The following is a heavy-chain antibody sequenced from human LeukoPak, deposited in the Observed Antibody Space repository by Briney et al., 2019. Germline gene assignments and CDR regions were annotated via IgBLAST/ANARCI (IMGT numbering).Heavy chain of an antibody. CDR2: ISSSGSTI. J-gene: IGHJ5*02. D-gene: IGHD2-15*01. CDR1: GFTFSSYS. Sequence: PGGSLRLSCAASGFTFSSYSMNWVRQAPGKGLEWVSYISSSGSTIYYADSVKGRFTISRDNAKNSLYLQMNSLRDEDTAVYYRAREVVVAATDWFDPWGQGTLVTVSS. CDR3: AREVVVAATDWFDP. V-gene: IGHV3-48*02.